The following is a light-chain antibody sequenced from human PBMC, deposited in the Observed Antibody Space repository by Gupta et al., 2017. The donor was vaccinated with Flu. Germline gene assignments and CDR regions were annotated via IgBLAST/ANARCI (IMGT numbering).Light chain of an antibody. CDR2: DDS. CDR1: DIGRQS. CDR3: QVWADGSEHGV. J-gene: IGLJ3*02. V-gene: IGLV3-21*02. Sequence: GQTARISCGGDDIGRQSVHWYQKKTGQAHVWILVDDSDRPSGITERVAGSNSGKKDTRTISRVEAGDEADYECQVWADGSEHGVFGGGTKLTVL.